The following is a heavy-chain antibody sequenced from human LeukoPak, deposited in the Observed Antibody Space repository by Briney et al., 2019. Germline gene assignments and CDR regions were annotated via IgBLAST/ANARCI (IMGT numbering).Heavy chain of an antibody. CDR2: ISGSGGST. V-gene: IGHV3-23*01. CDR3: ATLSSGWYWGY. Sequence: GGSLRLSCAASGFTFSSYAMSWVRQAPGKGREWVSAISGSGGSTYYADSVKGRFTISRDNSKNTLYLQMNSLRAEDTAVYYCATLSSGWYWGYWGQGTLVTVSS. D-gene: IGHD6-19*01. J-gene: IGHJ4*02. CDR1: GFTFSSYA.